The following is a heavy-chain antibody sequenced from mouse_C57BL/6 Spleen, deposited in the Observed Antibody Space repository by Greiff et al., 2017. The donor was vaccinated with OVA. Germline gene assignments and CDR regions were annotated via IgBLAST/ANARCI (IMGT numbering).Heavy chain of an antibody. D-gene: IGHD4-1*01. CDR2: IYPGSGNT. CDR3: ARWDPGTEDY. Sequence: QVQLKQSGAELVRPGASVKLSCKASGYTFTDYYINWVKQRPGQGLEWIARIYPGSGNTYYNEKFKGKATLTAEKSSSTAYMQLSSLTSADSAVYFCARWDPGTEDYWGRGTTLTVSS. J-gene: IGHJ2*01. CDR1: GYTFTDYY. V-gene: IGHV1-76*01.